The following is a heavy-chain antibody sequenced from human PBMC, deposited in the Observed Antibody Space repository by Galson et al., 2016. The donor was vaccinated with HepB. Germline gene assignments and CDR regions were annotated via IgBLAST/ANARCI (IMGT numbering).Heavy chain of an antibody. Sequence: SVKVSCKASGYTFTSYYMHWVRQAPGQGLEWIGIINPSGGSTSHAQKFQGRVTMTRDTSTSTVYMELSSLSSEDTAVYYCARDRHYYGSGSYPSRYFDYWGQGTLVTVSS. J-gene: IGHJ4*02. CDR1: GYTFTSYY. V-gene: IGHV1-46*01. D-gene: IGHD3-10*01. CDR3: ARDRHYYGSGSYPSRYFDY. CDR2: INPSGGST.